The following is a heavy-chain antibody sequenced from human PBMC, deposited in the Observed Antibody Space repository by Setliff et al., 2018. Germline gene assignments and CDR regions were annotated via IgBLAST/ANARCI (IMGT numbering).Heavy chain of an antibody. Sequence: SETLSLTCAVYGGSFSTYYWIWIRQPPGKGLEWIGEINHSGSTNYNPSLRSRVSISTDTSKNEFSLRLSSVTAADTAVYYCVKPTWAGEVSSPFAFWFESWGQGTLVTVS. D-gene: IGHD3-3*01. V-gene: IGHV4-34*01. J-gene: IGHJ5*01. CDR3: VKPTWAGEVSSPFAFWFES. CDR1: GGSFSTYY. CDR2: INHSGST.